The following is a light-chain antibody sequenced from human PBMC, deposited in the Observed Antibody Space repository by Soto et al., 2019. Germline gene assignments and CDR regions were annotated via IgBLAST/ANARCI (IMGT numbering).Light chain of an antibody. J-gene: IGKJ1*01. CDR2: KAS. CDR3: QQYNSYSPWT. CDR1: QSISSW. V-gene: IGKV1-5*03. Sequence: DIQMTQSPSTLSASVGDRVTITCRASQSISSWLAWYQQKPGKAPKLLIYKASSLESGVTSRFSGSGSGTEFNLTISSLQPDDFATYYCQQYNSYSPWTFGQGTKVEIK.